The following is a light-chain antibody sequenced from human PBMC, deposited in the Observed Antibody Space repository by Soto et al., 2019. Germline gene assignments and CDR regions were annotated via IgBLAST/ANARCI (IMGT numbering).Light chain of an antibody. CDR2: ATS. V-gene: IGKV1-39*01. CDR1: QAIHSY. CDR3: PPTGT. J-gene: IGKJ3*01. Sequence: STQSPYSLDASGRRIINITCRASQAIHSYLNWHQQKPGKAPNLPIFATSTLQSGVPSLFSGTGSGIDLSFPLTSLPPDEISNYYCPPTGTCGPGTKVDIK.